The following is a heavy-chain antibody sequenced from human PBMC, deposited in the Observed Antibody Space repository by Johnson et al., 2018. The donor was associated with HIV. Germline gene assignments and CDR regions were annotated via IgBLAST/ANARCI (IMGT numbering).Heavy chain of an antibody. CDR3: AKGYYDSPFGFDI. D-gene: IGHD3-3*01. CDR2: IYSGDNT. Sequence: MLLVESGGGLVKPGRSLRLSCAASGFTFSSYAMSWVRQAPGKGLAWVSLIYSGDNTKYADPVKGRFTISRDNSKNALYLQMHNLTTEDTAVYYCAKGYYDSPFGFDIWGQGTMVIVSS. CDR1: GFTFSSYA. J-gene: IGHJ3*02. V-gene: IGHV3-66*02.